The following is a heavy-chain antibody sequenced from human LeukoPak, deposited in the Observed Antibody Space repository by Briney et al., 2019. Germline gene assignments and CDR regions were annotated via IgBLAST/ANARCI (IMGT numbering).Heavy chain of an antibody. D-gene: IGHD6-6*01. Sequence: SQTLSLTCTVSGGSISSGSCYWSWIRQPAGKGLEWIGRIYTSGSTNYNPSLKSRVTISVDTSKNQFSLKLSSVTAADTAVYYCASSSPLEYYYYGMDVWGQGTTVTVSS. CDR1: GGSISSGSCY. CDR2: IYTSGST. CDR3: ASSSPLEYYYYGMDV. J-gene: IGHJ6*02. V-gene: IGHV4-61*02.